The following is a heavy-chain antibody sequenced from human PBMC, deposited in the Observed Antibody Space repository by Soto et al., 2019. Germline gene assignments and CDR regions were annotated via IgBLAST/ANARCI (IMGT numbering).Heavy chain of an antibody. J-gene: IGHJ4*02. CDR3: ARQRTTVVTQAYFDH. Sequence: SETLSLTCIVSGESISSSSYYWGWIRQPPGKGLEWIGSIYYSGRTYYNPSFKSRVTVSIDTSKNQFSLKLSSVTATDTAVYYCARQRTTVVTQAYFDHWGQGALVTVSS. V-gene: IGHV4-39*01. CDR1: GESISSSSYY. CDR2: IYYSGRT. D-gene: IGHD2-21*02.